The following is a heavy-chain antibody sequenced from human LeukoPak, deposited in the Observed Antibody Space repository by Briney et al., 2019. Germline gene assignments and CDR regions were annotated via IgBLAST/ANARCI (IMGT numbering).Heavy chain of an antibody. J-gene: IGHJ4*02. Sequence: ASVKVSSKVSGYTLTEVSTHWVRQAPGKGLEWMGGFDPEDGETIYAQKFQGRVTMTEDTFTNTAYMELSSLRSEDTAVCYCATDPWDYDSSGYEFDYWGQGTLVIVSS. D-gene: IGHD3-22*01. CDR2: FDPEDGET. CDR1: GYTLTEVS. V-gene: IGHV1-24*01. CDR3: ATDPWDYDSSGYEFDY.